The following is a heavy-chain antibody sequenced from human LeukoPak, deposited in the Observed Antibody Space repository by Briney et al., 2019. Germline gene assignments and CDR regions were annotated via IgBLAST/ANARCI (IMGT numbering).Heavy chain of an antibody. CDR1: GLTFSSYG. CDR2: ISGSGGST. CDR3: AKILLLWFGELFWFDP. Sequence: GGSLRLSCAASGLTFSSYGMSWVRQAPGKGLEWVSAISGSGGSTYYADSVKGRFTISRDNSKNTLYLQMNSLRAEDTAVYYCAKILLLWFGELFWFDPWGQGTLVTVSS. D-gene: IGHD3-10*01. J-gene: IGHJ5*02. V-gene: IGHV3-23*01.